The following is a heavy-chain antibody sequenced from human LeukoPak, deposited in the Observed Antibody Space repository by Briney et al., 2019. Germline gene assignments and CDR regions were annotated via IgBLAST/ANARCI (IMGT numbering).Heavy chain of an antibody. V-gene: IGHV4-61*03. D-gene: IGHD3-16*01. J-gene: IGHJ5*02. CDR2: IYSSGVT. Sequence: SETLSLTCTVSGGSISSGSYYWTWIRQPPGMGLEWIGYIYSSGVTNYNPSLKSRVSISIDTSKSHFSLRLHSVTAADTAMYYCASFRSWGEDWFDPWGQGILVTVSS. CDR3: ASFRSWGEDWFDP. CDR1: GGSISSGSYY.